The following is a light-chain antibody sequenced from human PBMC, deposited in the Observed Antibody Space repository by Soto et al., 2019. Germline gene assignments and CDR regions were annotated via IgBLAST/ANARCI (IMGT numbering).Light chain of an antibody. V-gene: IGKV2-28*01. Sequence: DIVMTQSPPSLPVTPGEPASISCRSSQSLLHRNGYNYLDWYLQTPGQSPQLLIYLGSNRASGVPDRFSGSGSGTDCTLKISRVEAEDVGVYYCMQALQTPLTFGGGTKVEIK. CDR2: LGS. CDR1: QSLLHRNGYNY. J-gene: IGKJ4*01. CDR3: MQALQTPLT.